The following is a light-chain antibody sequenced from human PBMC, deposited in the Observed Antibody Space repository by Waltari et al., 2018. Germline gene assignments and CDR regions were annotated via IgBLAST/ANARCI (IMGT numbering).Light chain of an antibody. Sequence: TCRARQSVSYYLNWYQQKAGQAPKLLIYVASSLETGVPSRFSGSGSGTDFTLTISNLQPEDFATYLCQQTYNAPLTFGGGTKVEIK. J-gene: IGKJ4*01. CDR1: QSVSYY. CDR3: QQTYNAPLT. CDR2: VAS. V-gene: IGKV1-39*01.